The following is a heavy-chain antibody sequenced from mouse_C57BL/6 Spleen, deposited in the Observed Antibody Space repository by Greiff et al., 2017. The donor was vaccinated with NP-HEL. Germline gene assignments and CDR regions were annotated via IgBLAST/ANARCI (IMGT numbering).Heavy chain of an antibody. CDR2: INPSSGYT. V-gene: IGHV1-7*01. CDR3: ARDYYGSSPWFAY. Sequence: QVQLQQSGAELAKPGASVKLSCKASGYTFTSYWMHWVKQRPGQGLEWIGYINPSSGYTKYNQKFKDKATLTADKSSSTAYMQLSSLTYEDSAVYYCARDYYGSSPWFAYWGQGTRVTVSA. J-gene: IGHJ3*01. D-gene: IGHD1-1*01. CDR1: GYTFTSYW.